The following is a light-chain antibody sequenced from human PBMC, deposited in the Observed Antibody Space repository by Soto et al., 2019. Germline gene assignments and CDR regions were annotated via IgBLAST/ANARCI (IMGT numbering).Light chain of an antibody. J-gene: IGLJ2*01. Sequence: QSALTQPASVSGSPGQSITISCTGTSSDIGGYNYVSWYQQHPGQAPKLLISEVRTRPSGVSNRFSVSKSGNTASLTISGLQAEDEADYYCSSYTSSNTLGFGGGTKLTVL. CDR1: SSDIGGYNY. CDR3: SSYTSSNTLG. CDR2: EVR. V-gene: IGLV2-14*01.